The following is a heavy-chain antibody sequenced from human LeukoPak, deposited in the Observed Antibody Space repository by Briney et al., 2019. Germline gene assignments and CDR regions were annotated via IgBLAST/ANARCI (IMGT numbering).Heavy chain of an antibody. CDR3: ARAQYSGSYYY. Sequence: WETLSLTCTVSGGSISSYYWSWIRQPPGKGLEWIGYIYYSGSTKYNPSLKSRVTISVDTSKNQFSLKLSSVTAADTAVYYCARAQYSGSYYYWGQGTLVT. CDR2: IYYSGST. J-gene: IGHJ4*02. D-gene: IGHD1-26*01. CDR1: GGSISSYY. V-gene: IGHV4-59*08.